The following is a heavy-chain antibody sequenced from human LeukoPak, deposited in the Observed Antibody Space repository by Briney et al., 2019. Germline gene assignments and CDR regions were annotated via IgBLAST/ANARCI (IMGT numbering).Heavy chain of an antibody. CDR3: ARVSQWLAYDY. D-gene: IGHD6-19*01. J-gene: IGHJ4*02. CDR1: GFTVSSNY. CDR2: IYSGGST. V-gene: IGHV3-53*01. Sequence: GGSLRLSCAASGFTVSSNYMSWVRQAPGKGLEWVLVIYSGGSTYYADSVKGRFTISRDNSKNTLYLQMNSLRAEDTAVYYCARVSQWLAYDYWGQGTLVTVSS.